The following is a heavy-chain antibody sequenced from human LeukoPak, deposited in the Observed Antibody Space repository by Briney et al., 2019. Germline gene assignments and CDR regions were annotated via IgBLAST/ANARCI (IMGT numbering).Heavy chain of an antibody. CDR3: AGVSDCSGGSCYPNWFDP. CDR1: GATFSSYA. CDR2: IIPIIGTA. Sequence: SVKASCKASGATFSSYAISWVRQAPGHGLEWMGRIIPIIGTANYAQKFQGRVTITTDESTTTAYMERSSLTSEDTAVYYSAGVSDCSGGSCYPNWFDPWGEGTLVTASS. D-gene: IGHD2-15*01. J-gene: IGHJ5*02. V-gene: IGHV1-69*05.